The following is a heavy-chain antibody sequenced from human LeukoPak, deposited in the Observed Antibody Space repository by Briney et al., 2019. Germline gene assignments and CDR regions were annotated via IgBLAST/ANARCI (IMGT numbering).Heavy chain of an antibody. CDR1: GYTFTSYG. D-gene: IGHD2-2*01. Sequence: ASVKVSCKASGYTFTSYGISWVRQAPGQGLEWMGWISAYNGNTNYAQKFQGRVTMTRDTSTSTVYMELSSLRSEDTAVYYCARGGRNQLLHTNDYWGQGTLVTVSS. V-gene: IGHV1-18*01. J-gene: IGHJ4*02. CDR2: ISAYNGNT. CDR3: ARGGRNQLLHTNDY.